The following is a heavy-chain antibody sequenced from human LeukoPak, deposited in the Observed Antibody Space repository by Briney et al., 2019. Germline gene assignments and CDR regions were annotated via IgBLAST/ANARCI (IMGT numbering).Heavy chain of an antibody. CDR3: TRIRAGYCSSTSCYVEAFDP. J-gene: IGHJ5*02. Sequence: RASGPALVKPTQTLTLTCTFSGFSLRTRGMCVSWIRQPPGKALEWLSRIDWDDDKYYSTSLKTRLTISKDTSKNQVVLTMTNMDPVDTATYYCTRIRAGYCSSTSCYVEAFDPWGQGTLVTVSS. CDR1: GFSLRTRGMC. CDR2: IDWDDDK. V-gene: IGHV2-70*11. D-gene: IGHD2-2*01.